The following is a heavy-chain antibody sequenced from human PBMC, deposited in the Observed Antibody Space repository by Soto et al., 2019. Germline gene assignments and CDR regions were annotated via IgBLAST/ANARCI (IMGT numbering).Heavy chain of an antibody. J-gene: IGHJ4*02. D-gene: IGHD4-17*01. V-gene: IGHV4-31*03. CDR3: ARDRVTTQAFVY. CDR2: IYHSGST. CDR1: GGSISSGGYY. Sequence: QVQLQESGPGLVKPSQTLSLTCTDSGGSISSGGYYWNWIRQHPGKVLEWIGYIYHSGSTYYNPALKTRITISIDTSKNQFSLTLCSVTAADTAVYYCARDRVTTQAFVYWGQGTLVTVSS.